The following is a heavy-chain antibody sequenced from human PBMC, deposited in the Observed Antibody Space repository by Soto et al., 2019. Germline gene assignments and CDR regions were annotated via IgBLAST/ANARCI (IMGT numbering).Heavy chain of an antibody. V-gene: IGHV4-31*03. J-gene: IGHJ4*02. CDR2: IYYSGST. Sequence: SETLSLTCTVSGGSISSGGYYWSWIRQHPGKGLEWIGYIYYSGSTYYNPSLKSRVTISVDTSKNQFSLKLSSVTAADTAVYYCARGTGAPKPYYFDYWGQGTLVTVSS. CDR3: ARGTGAPKPYYFDY. CDR1: GGSISSGGYY. D-gene: IGHD3-9*01.